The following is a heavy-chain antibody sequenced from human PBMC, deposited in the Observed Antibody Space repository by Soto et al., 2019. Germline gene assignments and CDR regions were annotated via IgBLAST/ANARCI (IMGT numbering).Heavy chain of an antibody. J-gene: IGHJ4*02. CDR1: GYTFTSYY. CDR2: INPSGGST. V-gene: IGHV1-46*01. CDR3: ARGRRVVVAATPTLYY. Sequence: QVQLVQSGAEVKKPGASVKVSCKASGYTFTSYYMHWVRQAPGQGLEWMGIINPSGGSTSYAQKFQGRVTMTRDTSTSTVYMELSSLRSEDTAVYYCARGRRVVVAATPTLYYWGQGTLVTVSS. D-gene: IGHD2-15*01.